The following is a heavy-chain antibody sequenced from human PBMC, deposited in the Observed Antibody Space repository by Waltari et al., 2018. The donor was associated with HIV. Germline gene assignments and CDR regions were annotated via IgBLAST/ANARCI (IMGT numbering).Heavy chain of an antibody. D-gene: IGHD3-10*01. J-gene: IGHJ5*02. V-gene: IGHV4-34*01. CDR3: ARGVWYYGSGSYYRRRGWFDP. CDR1: GGSFSGYY. CDR2: INHSGST. Sequence: QVQLQQWGAGLLKPSETLSLTCAVYGGSFSGYYWSWIRQPPGKGREWIGEINHSGSTNYNPSLKSRVTISVDTSKNQFSLKLSSVTAADTAVYYCARGVWYYGSGSYYRRRGWFDPWGQGTLVTVSS.